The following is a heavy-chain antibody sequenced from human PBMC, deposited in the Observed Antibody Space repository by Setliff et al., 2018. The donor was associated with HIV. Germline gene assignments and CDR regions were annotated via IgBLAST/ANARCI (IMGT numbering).Heavy chain of an antibody. CDR2: IHSSGST. Sequence: PSETLSLTCTVSGDSIISSRNFWGWIRQPPGKGLEGIGNIHSSGSTYYNPSLKSRVFISVDLSINQFSLKLHSVTAADTAVYYCASGEDSGTYGEPYDSWGQGALVTVSS. J-gene: IGHJ4*02. CDR3: ASGEDSGTYGEPYDS. V-gene: IGHV4-39*01. D-gene: IGHD1-26*01. CDR1: GDSIISSRNF.